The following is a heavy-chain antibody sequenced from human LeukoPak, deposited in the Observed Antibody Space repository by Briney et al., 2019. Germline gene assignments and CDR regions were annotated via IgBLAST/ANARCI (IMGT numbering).Heavy chain of an antibody. Sequence: GASVKVSCKASGYTFTSYAMNWVRQAPGQGLEWMGWINTNTGNSTYAQGFTGRFVFSLDTSVSTAYLQISSLKAEDTAVYYCARGIVWGSYRPFDYWGQGTLVTVSS. CDR1: GYTFTSYA. J-gene: IGHJ4*02. V-gene: IGHV7-4-1*02. CDR3: ARGIVWGSYRPFDY. D-gene: IGHD3-16*02. CDR2: INTNTGNS.